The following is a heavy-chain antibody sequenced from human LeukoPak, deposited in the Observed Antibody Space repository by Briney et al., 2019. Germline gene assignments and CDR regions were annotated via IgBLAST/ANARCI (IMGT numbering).Heavy chain of an antibody. Sequence: GASVKVSCKASGYTFTSYHMHWVRQAPGQGLEWMGIINPSGGGTSYAQKFQGRVSMTRDTSTSTVYMELSSLRSEDTAVYYCARDVGVAVYYMDVWGKGTTVTVSS. CDR1: GYTFTSYH. CDR3: ARDVGVAVYYMDV. CDR2: INPSGGGT. V-gene: IGHV1-46*01. J-gene: IGHJ6*03. D-gene: IGHD2-15*01.